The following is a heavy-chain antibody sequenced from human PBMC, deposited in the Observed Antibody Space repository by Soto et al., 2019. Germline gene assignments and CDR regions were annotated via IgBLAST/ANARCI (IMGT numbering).Heavy chain of an antibody. V-gene: IGHV3-48*01. CDR1: GFTFSSYS. D-gene: IGHD2-15*01. CDR3: VRSYCSGGTCSGWFDP. J-gene: IGHJ5*02. Sequence: GSLRLSCAASGFTFSSYSMNWVRQAPGKGLEWVSYISSSSTTKYYADSVKGRFTISRDNAKNSLYLQMNSLRAEDTAVYYCVRSYCSGGTCSGWFDPWGQGTLVTVSS. CDR2: ISSSSTTK.